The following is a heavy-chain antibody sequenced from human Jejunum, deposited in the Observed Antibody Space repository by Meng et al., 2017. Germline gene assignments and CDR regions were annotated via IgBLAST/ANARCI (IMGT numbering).Heavy chain of an antibody. CDR3: ARASYSYDSWFDP. J-gene: IGHJ5*02. CDR1: GGSISSRSYY. Sequence: QLQLQESGPGLVVPSEPLSLRCTVSGGSISSRSYYWVWIRQSPGKGLEWIGQIYYNGKSYYNPSLKSRVTMSVDTSRSQFSPNLNTVTAADTAVYYCARASYSYDSWFDPWGQGTLVTVSS. CDR2: IYYNGKS. D-gene: IGHD5-18*01. V-gene: IGHV4-39*01.